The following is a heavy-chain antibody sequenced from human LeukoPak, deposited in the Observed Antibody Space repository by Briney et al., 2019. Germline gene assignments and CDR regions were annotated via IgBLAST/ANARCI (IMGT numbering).Heavy chain of an antibody. J-gene: IGHJ4*02. V-gene: IGHV4-4*07. CDR1: GGSISNYF. Sequence: TSSETLSLTCTVSGGSISNYFWSWIRQPAGKGLEWIGRIYTSWSTNYNPSLKSRVTMSVDTSKNQFSLKLSSVTAADTAVYYCARSGGNSPFDYWGQGTLVTVSS. CDR2: IYTSWST. D-gene: IGHD4-23*01. CDR3: ARSGGNSPFDY.